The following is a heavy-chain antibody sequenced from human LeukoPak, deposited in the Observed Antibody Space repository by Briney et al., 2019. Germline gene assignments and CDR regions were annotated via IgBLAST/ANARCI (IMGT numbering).Heavy chain of an antibody. V-gene: IGHV4-39*07. Sequence: SETLSLTCTVSGGPISSSSYYWGWIRQPPGKGLEWIGSIYYSGSTYYNPSLKSRVTISVDTSKNQFSLKLSSVTAADTAVYYCARELGLSRAGGVVTSSGGDYFDYWGQGTLVTVSS. CDR3: ARELGLSRAGGVVTSSGGDYFDY. J-gene: IGHJ4*02. CDR2: IYYSGST. CDR1: GGPISSSSYY. D-gene: IGHD3-3*01.